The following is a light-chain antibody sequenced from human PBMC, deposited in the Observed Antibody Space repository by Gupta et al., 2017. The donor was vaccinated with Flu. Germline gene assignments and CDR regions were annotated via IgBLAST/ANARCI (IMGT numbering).Light chain of an antibody. CDR2: EVT. J-gene: IGLJ3*02. V-gene: IGLV2-14*01. CDR3: SSYTTHRTLV. CDR1: NSDVGGYNV. Sequence: QSALTQPASVSGSPGQSITISCTGSNSDVGGYNVVSWYQQHPGKAPKRLIYEVTKRPSGVSNRFSGSKSGSTASLTIAGLQAEDEADYYCSSYTTHRTLVFGGGTKLTVL.